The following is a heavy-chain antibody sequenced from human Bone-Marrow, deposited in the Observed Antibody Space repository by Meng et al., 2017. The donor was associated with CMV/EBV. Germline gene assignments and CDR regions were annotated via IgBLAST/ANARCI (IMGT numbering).Heavy chain of an antibody. V-gene: IGHV3-20*01. CDR2: INWNGGST. CDR1: GFTFSSYG. Sequence: GESLKISCAASGFTFSSYGMHWVRQAPGKGLEWVSGINWNGGSTGYADSVKGRFTISRDNAKNSLYLQMNSLRAEDTALYHCLRDYDFWSRGGYWGQGTLVTVSS. CDR3: LRDYDFWSRGGY. J-gene: IGHJ4*02. D-gene: IGHD3-3*01.